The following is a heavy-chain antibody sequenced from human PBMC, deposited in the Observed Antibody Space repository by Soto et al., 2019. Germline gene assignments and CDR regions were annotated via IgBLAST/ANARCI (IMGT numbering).Heavy chain of an antibody. J-gene: IGHJ6*02. Sequence: GESLKISCKGSGYSFTSYWIGWVRQMPGKGLEWMGRIDPSDSYTNYSPSFQGHVTISADKSISTAYLQWSSLKASDTAMYYCATPGHYYDSSGYNYYYGMDVWGQGTTVTVSS. CDR2: IDPSDSYT. CDR3: ATPGHYYDSSGYNYYYGMDV. CDR1: GYSFTSYW. D-gene: IGHD3-22*01. V-gene: IGHV5-10-1*01.